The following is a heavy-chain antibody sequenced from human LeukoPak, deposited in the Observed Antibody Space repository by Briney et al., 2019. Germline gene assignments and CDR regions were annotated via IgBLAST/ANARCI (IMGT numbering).Heavy chain of an antibody. CDR1: GGSISSSSHY. CDR3: GRHSSLGSGYYS. Sequence: MTSETLSLTCSVSGGSISSSSHYWGWIRQPPGKGLEWIGSIYYSGSTYYNPSLKSRVTISVDTSKNQFSLKLTSVTAADTAVYYCGRHSSLGSGYYSWGQGTLVTVSS. CDR2: IYYSGST. V-gene: IGHV4-39*01. D-gene: IGHD3-3*01. J-gene: IGHJ4*02.